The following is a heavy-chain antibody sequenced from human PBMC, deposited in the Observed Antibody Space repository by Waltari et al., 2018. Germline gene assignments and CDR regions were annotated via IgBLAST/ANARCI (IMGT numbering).Heavy chain of an antibody. Sequence: QVQLVQSETELRKPGASVKVSCKAAGYTFSFTGFHIHWVRQAPGKGLEGKGRINPDSGNTDQAQKFQGRVTMTTDTSVTTAYMDLTTLTSDDTAVYYCARGGGLPLDFWGQGTLVIVSA. CDR1: GYTFSFTGFH. V-gene: IGHV1-2*02. CDR3: ARGGGLPLDF. J-gene: IGHJ4*02. CDR2: INPDSGNT. D-gene: IGHD3-3*01.